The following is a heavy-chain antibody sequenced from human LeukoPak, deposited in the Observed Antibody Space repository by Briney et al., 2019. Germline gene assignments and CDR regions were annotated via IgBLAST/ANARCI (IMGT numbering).Heavy chain of an antibody. D-gene: IGHD5-12*01. J-gene: IGHJ4*02. CDR3: ARAEKWLRMYYFDY. CDR1: RFTFSSYA. V-gene: IGHV3-30-3*01. CDR2: ISYDGSNK. Sequence: GGSLRLSCAASRFTFSSYAMHWVRQAPGKGLEWVAVISYDGSNKYYADSVKGRFTISRDNSKNTLYLQMNSLRAEDTAVYYCARAEKWLRMYYFDYWGQGTLVTVSS.